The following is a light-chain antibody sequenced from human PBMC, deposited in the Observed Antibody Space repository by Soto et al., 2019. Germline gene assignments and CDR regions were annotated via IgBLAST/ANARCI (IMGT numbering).Light chain of an antibody. CDR3: QQRGNWPPT. CDR2: DAS. CDR1: QSVGSY. V-gene: IGKV3-11*01. J-gene: IGKJ4*01. Sequence: EIVLTQSPATLSLSPGERATLSCRASQSVGSYLAWYQQKPGQAPSLLIYDASIRATGIPVRFSGTGSVTDFTPTISSLEPEDFAVYFCQQRGNWPPTFGGGTKVEIK.